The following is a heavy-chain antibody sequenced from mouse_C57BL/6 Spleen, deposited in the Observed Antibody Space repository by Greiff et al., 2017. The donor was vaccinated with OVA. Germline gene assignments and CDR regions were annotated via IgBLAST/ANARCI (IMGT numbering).Heavy chain of an antibody. D-gene: IGHD4-1*01. CDR1: GYTFTSYW. CDR2: IYPGSGST. J-gene: IGHJ4*01. Sequence: VQLQQSGAELVKPGASVKMSCKASGYTFTSYWITWVKQRPGQGLEWIGDIYPGSGSTNYNEKFKSKATLTVDTSSSTAYMQLSSLTSEDSAVYYCARWVTGTYAMDYWGQGTSVTVSS. V-gene: IGHV1-55*01. CDR3: ARWVTGTYAMDY.